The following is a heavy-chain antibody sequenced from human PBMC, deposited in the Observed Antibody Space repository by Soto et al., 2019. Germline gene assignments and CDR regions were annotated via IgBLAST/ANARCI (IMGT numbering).Heavy chain of an antibody. CDR3: ARGVYRHFDY. CDR1: VFTFSSYW. CDR2: INSDGSST. J-gene: IGHJ4*02. V-gene: IGHV3-74*01. Sequence: PWWSLRLSCSASVFTFSSYWMHWVRQAPGKGLVWVSRINSDGSSTSYADSVKGRFTISRDNAKNTLYLQMNSLRAEDTAVYYCARGVYRHFDYWGQGTLVTVSS.